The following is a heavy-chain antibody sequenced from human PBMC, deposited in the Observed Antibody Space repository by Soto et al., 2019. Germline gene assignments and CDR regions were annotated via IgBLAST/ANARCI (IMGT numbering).Heavy chain of an antibody. Sequence: QPGGSLRLSCAASGFTFSSYGMHWVRQAPGKGLEWVAVISYDGSNKYYADSVKGRFTISRDNSKNTLYLQMNSLRAEDTAVYYCAKGIQLWFPPFDYWGQGTLVTVSS. CDR1: GFTFSSYG. J-gene: IGHJ4*02. CDR2: ISYDGSNK. V-gene: IGHV3-30*18. CDR3: AKGIQLWFPPFDY. D-gene: IGHD5-18*01.